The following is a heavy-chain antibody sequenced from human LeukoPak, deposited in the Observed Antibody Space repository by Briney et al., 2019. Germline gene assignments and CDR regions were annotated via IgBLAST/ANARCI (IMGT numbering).Heavy chain of an antibody. V-gene: IGHV4-34*01. D-gene: IGHD3-16*02. CDR2: INHSGST. CDR1: GGSFSGYY. J-gene: IGHJ4*02. Sequence: PSETLSLTCAVYGGSFSGYYWGWIRQPPGKGLEWIGEINHSGSTNYNPSLKSRVTISVDTSKNQFSLKLSSVTAADTAVYYCARVPYDYVWGSYRYSNYFDYWGQGTLVTVSS. CDR3: ARVPYDYVWGSYRYSNYFDY.